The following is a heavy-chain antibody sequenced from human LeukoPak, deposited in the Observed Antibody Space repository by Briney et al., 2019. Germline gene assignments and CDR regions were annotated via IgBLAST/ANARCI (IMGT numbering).Heavy chain of an antibody. J-gene: IGHJ4*02. Sequence: PGRSLRLSCAASGFTFSSYGMHWVRQAPGKGLEWVAYISHDGNNKYYADPVKGRFTISRDNSNNTLYLQMNSLRAGDTAVYYCARGAYSYGFESYFDYWGQGTLVTVSS. V-gene: IGHV3-30*03. CDR3: ARGAYSYGFESYFDY. CDR2: ISHDGNNK. D-gene: IGHD5-18*01. CDR1: GFTFSSYG.